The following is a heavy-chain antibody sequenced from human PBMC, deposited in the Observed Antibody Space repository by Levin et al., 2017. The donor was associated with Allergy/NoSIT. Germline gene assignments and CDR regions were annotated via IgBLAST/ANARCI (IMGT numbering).Heavy chain of an antibody. Sequence: PGGSLRLSCAASGFTFSSFAMSWVRQAPGKGLEWVSAITGSGGSTYYADSVKGRFTISRDNSKNTLYLQMNSLRAEDTAVYYCAKRGFGDLYYGMDVWGQGTTVTVSS. CDR3: AKRGFGDLYYGMDV. CDR1: GFTFSSFA. D-gene: IGHD3-10*01. V-gene: IGHV3-23*01. J-gene: IGHJ6*02. CDR2: ITGSGGST.